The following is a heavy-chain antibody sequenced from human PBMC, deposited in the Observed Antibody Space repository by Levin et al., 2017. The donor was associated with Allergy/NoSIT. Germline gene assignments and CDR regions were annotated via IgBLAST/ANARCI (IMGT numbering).Heavy chain of an antibody. D-gene: IGHD3-9*01. Sequence: SQTLSLTCAVYGGSFSGYYWSWIRQPPGKGLEWIGEINHSGSTNYNPSLKSRVTISVDTSKNQFSLKLSSVTAADTAVYYCARAHLGYFDWLVPHYFDYWGQGTLVTVSS. J-gene: IGHJ4*02. CDR1: GGSFSGYY. CDR3: ARAHLGYFDWLVPHYFDY. CDR2: INHSGST. V-gene: IGHV4-34*01.